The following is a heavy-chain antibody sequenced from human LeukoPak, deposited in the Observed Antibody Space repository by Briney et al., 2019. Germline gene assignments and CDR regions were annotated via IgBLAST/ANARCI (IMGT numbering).Heavy chain of an antibody. Sequence: GRSLRLSCAASGFTFSSYAMHWVRQAPGKGLEWVAVISYDGSNKYYADSVKGRFTISRDNSKNTLYLQMNSLRSEDTAVYYCARGRTIFGAVLGFYYYYMDVWGKGTTVTVSS. CDR2: ISYDGSNK. CDR3: ARGRTIFGAVLGFYYYYMDV. V-gene: IGHV3-30*04. J-gene: IGHJ6*03. D-gene: IGHD3-3*01. CDR1: GFTFSSYA.